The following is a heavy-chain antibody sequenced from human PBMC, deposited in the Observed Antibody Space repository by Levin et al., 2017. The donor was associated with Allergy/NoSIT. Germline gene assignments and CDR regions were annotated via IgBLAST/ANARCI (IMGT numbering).Heavy chain of an antibody. CDR3: ARDGKVAASYYYYYMDV. J-gene: IGHJ6*03. V-gene: IGHV3-30-3*01. CDR1: GFTFSSYA. D-gene: IGHD6-19*01. CDR2: ISYDGSNK. Sequence: GGSLRLSCAASGFTFSSYAMHWVRQAPGKGLEWVAVISYDGSNKYYADSVKGRFTISRDNSKNTLYLQMNSLRAEDTAVYYCARDGKVAASYYYYYMDVWGKGTTVTVSS.